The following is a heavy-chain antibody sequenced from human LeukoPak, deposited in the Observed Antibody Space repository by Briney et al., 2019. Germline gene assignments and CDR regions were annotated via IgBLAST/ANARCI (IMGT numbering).Heavy chain of an antibody. J-gene: IGHJ4*02. CDR2: INPNSGGT. CDR3: ARDQGSGWSEKADY. Sequence: ASVKVSCKASGYTFTGYYMHWVRQAPGQGLEWMGWINPNSGGTNYAQKFQGRVTMARDTSISTAYMELSRLRSDDTAVYYCARDQGSGWSEKADYWGQGTLVTVSS. D-gene: IGHD6-19*01. CDR1: GYTFTGYY. V-gene: IGHV1-2*02.